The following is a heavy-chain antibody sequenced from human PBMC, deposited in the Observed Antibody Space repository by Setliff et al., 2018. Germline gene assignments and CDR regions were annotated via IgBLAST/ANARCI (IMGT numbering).Heavy chain of an antibody. V-gene: IGHV3-7*03. J-gene: IGHJ4*02. CDR1: GFTFSNHW. CDR2: IKQDGSDK. Sequence: GGSLRLSCAASGFTFSNHWMTWVRQAPGKGLEWVANIKQDGSDKYYVGSVKGRFTISRDNAKNSLYLQMSSLRAEDTAVYYCARWTARAVDYWGQGTLVTVSS. D-gene: IGHD6-6*01. CDR3: ARWTARAVDY.